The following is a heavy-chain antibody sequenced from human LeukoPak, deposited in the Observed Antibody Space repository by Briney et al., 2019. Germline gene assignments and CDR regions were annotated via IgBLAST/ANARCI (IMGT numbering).Heavy chain of an antibody. CDR3: ARGLWLVQLDY. CDR1: GDSVSSNSAA. V-gene: IGHV6-1*01. Sequence: SQTLSLTCAISGDSVSSNSAALHWIRQSPSRGLEWLGRTYYRSKWYNDYAVSVKGRITINPDTSKNQFSLQLNSVTPEDTAVYYCARGLWLVQLDYWGQGTLVTVSS. CDR2: TYYRSKWYN. D-gene: IGHD6-19*01. J-gene: IGHJ4*02.